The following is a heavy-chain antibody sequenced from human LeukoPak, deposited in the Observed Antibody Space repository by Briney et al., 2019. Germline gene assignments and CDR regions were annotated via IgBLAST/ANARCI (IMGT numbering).Heavy chain of an antibody. CDR3: AKDRLWFGESNDAFDI. CDR2: ISGSGGST. CDR1: GFTFSSYA. Sequence: GGSLRLSCAASGFTFSSYAMSWVSQAPGKGLEWVSAISGSGGSTYYADSVKGRFTISRDNSKNTLYLQMNSLRAEDTAVYYYAKDRLWFGESNDAFDIWGQGAMVTVSS. J-gene: IGHJ3*02. V-gene: IGHV3-23*01. D-gene: IGHD3-10*01.